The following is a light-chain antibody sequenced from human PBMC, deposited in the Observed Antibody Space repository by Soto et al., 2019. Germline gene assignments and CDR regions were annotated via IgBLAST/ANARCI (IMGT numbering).Light chain of an antibody. CDR2: AAS. J-gene: IGKJ3*01. CDR3: QQSYSTPFT. Sequence: DIQMTQSPSSLSASVGDRVTITCRASQSISNYLSWYHQKPGKAPKLLIYAASSLQSGVPSRFSGSGSGTDFTLTITSLQPEDFATDYCQQSYSTPFTFAPGTKVDIK. V-gene: IGKV1-39*01. CDR1: QSISNY.